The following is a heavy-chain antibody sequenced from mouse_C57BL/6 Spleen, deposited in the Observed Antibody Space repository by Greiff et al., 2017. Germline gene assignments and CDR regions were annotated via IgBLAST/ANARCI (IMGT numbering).Heavy chain of an antibody. Sequence: QVQLQQPGAELVRPGSSVKLSCKASGYTFPGSWIHWVKRRPIQGLEGIGNIDPSDRETHYNQKFKDKATLTVDKSSSTAYMQLSSLTSEDSAVYYCARSLYDGSSHWYFDVWGTGTTVTVSS. J-gene: IGHJ1*03. V-gene: IGHV1-52*01. D-gene: IGHD1-1*01. CDR2: IDPSDRET. CDR1: GYTFPGSW. CDR3: ARSLYDGSSHWYFDV.